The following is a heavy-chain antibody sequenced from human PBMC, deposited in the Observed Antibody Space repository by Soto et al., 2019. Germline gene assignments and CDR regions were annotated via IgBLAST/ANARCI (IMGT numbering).Heavy chain of an antibody. CDR1: GFSLITGVG. D-gene: IGHD1-26*01. J-gene: IGHJ4*02. CDR2: IFWDKND. CDR3: TQIYGSGSWGWYFHA. Sequence: QITLKESGPSLVRPTEPLTLTCTFSGFSLITGVGVGWVRQPPGKALEWLAVIFWDKNDYYRPSLQTRVTSSKDTSEDQVVLTLTNMDPEDTATYFCTQIYGSGSWGWYFHAWGQGTLVTVSS. V-gene: IGHV2-5*02.